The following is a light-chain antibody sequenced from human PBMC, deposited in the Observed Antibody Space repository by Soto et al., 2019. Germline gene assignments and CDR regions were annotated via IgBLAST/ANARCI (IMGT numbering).Light chain of an antibody. J-gene: IGKJ3*01. CDR3: QQRYKWPS. CDR2: GAS. V-gene: IGKV3-15*01. CDR1: QSVSSN. Sequence: DIVLTQSPATLSVSPGERATLSCSASQSVSSNLAWYQQIPGRAPRLLIYGASTRASGIPARFSASGSGTEFTLTISSLQPEDFAVYYCQQRYKWPSFGPGTKVDIK.